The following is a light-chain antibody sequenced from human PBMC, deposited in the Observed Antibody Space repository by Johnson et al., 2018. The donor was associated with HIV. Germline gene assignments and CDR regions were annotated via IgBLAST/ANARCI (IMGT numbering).Light chain of an antibody. CDR3: GTWDSRLSAGRV. CDR2: DNN. J-gene: IGLJ1*01. CDR1: SSNIGNNY. Sequence: QSVLTQPPSVSAAPGQKVTISCSGSSSNIGNNYVSWYQQLPGTAPKLLIYDNNKRPSGIPDRFSGSKSGTSATLGITGLPTGDEADYYCGTWDSRLSAGRVFGTGTKVTVL. V-gene: IGLV1-51*01.